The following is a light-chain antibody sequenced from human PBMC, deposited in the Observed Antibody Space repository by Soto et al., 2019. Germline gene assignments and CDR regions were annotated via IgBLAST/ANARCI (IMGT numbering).Light chain of an antibody. Sequence: DIQMTQSPSTLSASVGDSVTVTCRASQSISTWLAWYQQKPGRAPKLLIYDSSSLESGVPSRFSGSGSGTDFTLTISSLQPEDFATYYCQQTYSLPLTFGGGTKVDI. J-gene: IGKJ4*01. CDR1: QSISTW. CDR3: QQTYSLPLT. CDR2: DSS. V-gene: IGKV1-5*01.